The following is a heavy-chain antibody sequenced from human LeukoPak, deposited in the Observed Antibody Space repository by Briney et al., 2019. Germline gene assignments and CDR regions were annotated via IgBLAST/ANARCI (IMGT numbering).Heavy chain of an antibody. D-gene: IGHD3-22*01. Sequence: ASVKVSCKVSGYTLTELSMHWVRQAPGKGLERMGGFDPEDGETIYAQKFQGRVTMTEDTSTDTAYMELSSLRSEDTAVYYCATGSSGGDWFDPWGQGTLVTVSS. CDR1: GYTLTELS. CDR2: FDPEDGET. CDR3: ATGSSGGDWFDP. V-gene: IGHV1-24*01. J-gene: IGHJ5*02.